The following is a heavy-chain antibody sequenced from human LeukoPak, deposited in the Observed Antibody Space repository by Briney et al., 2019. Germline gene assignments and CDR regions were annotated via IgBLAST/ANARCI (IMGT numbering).Heavy chain of an antibody. J-gene: IGHJ4*02. CDR3: AKDKNQIARYFFDY. CDR2: ISYDGRDK. Sequence: PGTSLTLSCAASGFAFSTFAMHWVRQAPGKGPEWVAVISYDGRDKHHAGSVKGRFTISRDNSKNTLYLQMDNLRLEDTALYFCAKDKNQIARYFFDYWGQGALVTVSS. V-gene: IGHV3-30*04. CDR1: GFAFSTFA. D-gene: IGHD2/OR15-2a*01.